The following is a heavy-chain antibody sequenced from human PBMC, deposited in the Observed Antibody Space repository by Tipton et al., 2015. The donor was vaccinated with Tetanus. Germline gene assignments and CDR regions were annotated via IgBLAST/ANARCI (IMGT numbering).Heavy chain of an antibody. CDR3: ARDFRERSGTYYSYYYTMDV. J-gene: IGHJ6*02. CDR2: VYSSGST. V-gene: IGHV4-4*07. CDR1: GGSLNTFY. Sequence: TLSLTCTVSGGSLNTFYWNWIRQPAGKGLEWIGRVYSSGSTNYNPSLKSRVTMSIDASKNRFSLELTYVTAADTAVYYCARDFRERSGTYYSYYYTMDVWGQGTTVTVSS. D-gene: IGHD1-26*01.